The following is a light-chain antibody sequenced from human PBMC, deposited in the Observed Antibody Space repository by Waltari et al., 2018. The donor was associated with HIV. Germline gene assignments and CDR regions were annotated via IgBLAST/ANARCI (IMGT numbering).Light chain of an antibody. Sequence: SALTPPASVFGSPGQSITIYSSGTSCDVGGYNYVSWYQQHPGKAPNLMICHIRNRTSGVSNRFAGSKSGNTASLTISELQAEDVAEYYCSSYTSSSTLWVFGGGTKLSV. CDR2: HIR. CDR1: SCDVGGYNY. CDR3: SSYTSSSTLWV. V-gene: IGLV2-14*03. J-gene: IGLJ3*02.